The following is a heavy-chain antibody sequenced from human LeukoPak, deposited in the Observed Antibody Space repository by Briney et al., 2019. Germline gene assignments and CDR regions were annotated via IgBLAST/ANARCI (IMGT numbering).Heavy chain of an antibody. V-gene: IGHV3-11*06. Sequence: GGSLRPSCAASGFTFSVYHMIWIRQAPGKGLEWVSYITTDSSFTKIADSVKGRFAISRDNAKYSLYLQMNSLRDEDTAVYYCAREADYYASGSHYKDGMDVWGQGTTVTVSS. CDR1: GFTFSVYH. J-gene: IGHJ6*02. D-gene: IGHD3-10*01. CDR3: AREADYYASGSHYKDGMDV. CDR2: ITTDSSFT.